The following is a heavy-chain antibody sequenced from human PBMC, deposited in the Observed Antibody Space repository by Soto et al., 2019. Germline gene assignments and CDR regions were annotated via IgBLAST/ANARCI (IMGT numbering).Heavy chain of an antibody. D-gene: IGHD1-1*01. V-gene: IGHV1-18*01. CDR3: ARGRWLQLYYYGMDV. Sequence: ASVKVSCKASGYTFTSYGISWVRQAPGQGLEWMGWISAYNGNTNYAQKLQGRVTMTTDTSTSTAYMELSRLRSDDTAVYYCARGRWLQLYYYGMDVWGQGTTVTVSS. CDR1: GYTFTSYG. J-gene: IGHJ6*02. CDR2: ISAYNGNT.